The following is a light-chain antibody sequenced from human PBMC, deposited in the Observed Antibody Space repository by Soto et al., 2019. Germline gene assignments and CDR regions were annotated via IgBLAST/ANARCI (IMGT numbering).Light chain of an antibody. CDR3: QVWDANTDHVV. Sequence: SYELTQPPSVSVALGQTARLTCGGSNIGSKTVHWYQQKPGQAPVLVVYDDADRPSGIPERFSGSNSGNTAALTISRVEAGHEADYYCQVWDANTDHVVFGGGTKLTVL. V-gene: IGLV3-21*02. CDR1: NIGSKT. J-gene: IGLJ2*01. CDR2: DDA.